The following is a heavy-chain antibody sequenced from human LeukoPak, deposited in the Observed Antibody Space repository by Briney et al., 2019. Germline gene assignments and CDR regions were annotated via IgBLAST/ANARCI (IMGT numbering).Heavy chain of an antibody. D-gene: IGHD3-22*01. CDR1: GFTFSDYY. J-gene: IGHJ4*02. CDR3: ARDAYYDSSGYYYNY. V-gene: IGHV3-11*01. Sequence: PGGSLRLSCAASGFTFSDYYMSWIRQAPGKGLEWVSYISSSGSTIYCADSVKGRFTISRDNAKNSLYLQMNSLRAEDTAVYYCARDAYYDSSGYYYNYWGQGTLVTVSS. CDR2: ISSSGSTI.